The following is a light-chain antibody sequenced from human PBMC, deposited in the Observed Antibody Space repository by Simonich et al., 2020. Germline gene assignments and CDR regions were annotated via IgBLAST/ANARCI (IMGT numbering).Light chain of an antibody. CDR3: QQYYSTPWT. CDR1: QSVLYSSNNKKY. CDR2: WSS. J-gene: IGKJ1*01. V-gene: IGKV4-1*01. Sequence: DIVMTQSPDSLAVSLGERATIHCKSSQSVLYSSNNKKYLAWYQQKPGQPLKLLIYWSSTRESGVPDRFSGSGSGTDFTLTISSLQAEDVAVYYCQQYYSTPWTFGQGTKVEIK.